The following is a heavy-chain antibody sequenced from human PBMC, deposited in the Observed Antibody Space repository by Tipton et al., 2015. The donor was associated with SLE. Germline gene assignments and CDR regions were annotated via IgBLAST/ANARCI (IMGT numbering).Heavy chain of an antibody. D-gene: IGHD6-13*01. CDR3: ARGSSWTGYYYYMDV. CDR1: GFTFSSYA. V-gene: IGHV3-30-3*01. Sequence: SLRLSCAASGFTFSSYAMHWVRQAPGKGLEWVAVISYDGSNKYYADSVKGRFTISRDNSKNTLYLQMNSLRAEDTAVYYCARGSSWTGYYYYMDVWGKGTTVTVSS. J-gene: IGHJ6*03. CDR2: ISYDGSNK.